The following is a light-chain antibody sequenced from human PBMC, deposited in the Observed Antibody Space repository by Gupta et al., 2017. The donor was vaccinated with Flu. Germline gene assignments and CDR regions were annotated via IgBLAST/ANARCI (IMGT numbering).Light chain of an antibody. V-gene: IGLV1-40*01. CDR2: GNN. CDR1: SSNIGAGFD. CDR3: QSYDSSLSGWV. Sequence: QSVPMQPPSLSGAAGQSVTISCTGTSSNIGAGFDVHWYQQLPGTAPKLLIYGNNNRPSGVPDRISGSKSGTSASLAITGLQAEDEADYYCQSYDSSLSGWVFGGGTKLTVL. J-gene: IGLJ3*02.